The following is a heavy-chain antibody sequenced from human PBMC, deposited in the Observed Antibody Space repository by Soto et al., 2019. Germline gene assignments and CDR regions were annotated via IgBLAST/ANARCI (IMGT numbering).Heavy chain of an antibody. J-gene: IGHJ6*02. D-gene: IGHD3-3*01. CDR1: GGSFSGYY. Sequence: SETLSLTCAVYGGSFSGYYWSWIRQPPGKGLEWIGEINHSGSTNYNPSLKSRVTISVDTSKNQFSLKLSSVTAADTAVYYRARGLRFLEWLSHRDYYYYGMDVWGQGTTVTVSS. V-gene: IGHV4-34*01. CDR3: ARGLRFLEWLSHRDYYYYGMDV. CDR2: INHSGST.